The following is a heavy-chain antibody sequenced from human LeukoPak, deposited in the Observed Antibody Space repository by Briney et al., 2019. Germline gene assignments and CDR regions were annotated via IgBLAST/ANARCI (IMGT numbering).Heavy chain of an antibody. CDR3: AKVGSAHRNLVRGGYFDY. CDR2: IRYDGSNK. CDR1: GFTFSSYG. D-gene: IGHD2-21*01. J-gene: IGHJ4*02. Sequence: PGGSLRLSCAASGFTFSSYGMHWVRQAPGKGLEWVAFIRYDGSNKYYADSVKGRFTISRDNSKNTLYLQMNSLRAEDTAVYYCAKVGSAHRNLVRGGYFDYWGQGTLVTVSS. V-gene: IGHV3-30*02.